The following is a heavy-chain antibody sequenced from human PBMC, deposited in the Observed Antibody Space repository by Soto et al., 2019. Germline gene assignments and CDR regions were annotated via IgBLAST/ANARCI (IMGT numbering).Heavy chain of an antibody. D-gene: IGHD2-8*01. CDR1: GGTFSSYA. V-gene: IGHV1-69*13. Sequence: SVKVSCKASGGTFSSYAISWVRQAPGQGLEWMGGIIPIFGTANYAQKFQGRVTITADESTSTAYMELSSLRSEDTAVYYCARGGTLCTNGVCLPGHDAFEIWGQGTMVTVSS. CDR2: IIPIFGTA. J-gene: IGHJ3*02. CDR3: ARGGTLCTNGVCLPGHDAFEI.